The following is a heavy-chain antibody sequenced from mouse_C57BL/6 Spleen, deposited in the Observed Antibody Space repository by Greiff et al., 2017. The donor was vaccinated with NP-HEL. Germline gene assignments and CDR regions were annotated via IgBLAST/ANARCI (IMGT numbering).Heavy chain of an antibody. CDR1: GYSITSGYY. CDR2: ISYDGSN. Sequence: EVQLQQSGPGLVKPSQSLSLTCSVTGYSITSGYYWNWIRQFPGNKLEWMGYISYDGSNNYNPSLKNRISITRDTSKNQFFLKLNSVTTEDTATYYCARGTTTVVERAMDYWGQGTSVTVSS. CDR3: ARGTTTVVERAMDY. V-gene: IGHV3-6*01. D-gene: IGHD1-1*01. J-gene: IGHJ4*01.